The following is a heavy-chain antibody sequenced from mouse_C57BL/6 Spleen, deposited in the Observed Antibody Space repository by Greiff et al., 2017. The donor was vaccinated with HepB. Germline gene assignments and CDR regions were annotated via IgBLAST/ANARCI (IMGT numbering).Heavy chain of an antibody. J-gene: IGHJ3*01. CDR2: ISSGGSYT. V-gene: IGHV5-6*01. D-gene: IGHD4-1*01. CDR1: GFTFSSYG. Sequence: EVQLQESGAELVKPGASLKFSCAASGFTFSSYGMSWVRQTPDKGLEWVATISSGGSYTYYPDSGKGRFTISRDNAKNTLYLQISSLKSEDTAFYYCEGHRTVSPFAYWGQGTPFTVSA. CDR3: EGHRTVSPFAY.